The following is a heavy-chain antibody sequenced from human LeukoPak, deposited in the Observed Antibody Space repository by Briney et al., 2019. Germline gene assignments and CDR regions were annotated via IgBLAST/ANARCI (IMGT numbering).Heavy chain of an antibody. CDR3: AKPRGGGTTTMTTCFDS. J-gene: IGHJ4*02. D-gene: IGHD4-17*01. CDR2: ISASGGTP. Sequence: GSLRLSCAASGFTFSSCGKSWVRQAPGKALEWVSSISASGGTPYHADSRFTISRDNSKNTLYLQMNSLRAEDTAVYYCAKPRGGGTTTMTTCFDSWGQGTLVTVSS. V-gene: IGHV3-23*01. CDR1: GFTFSSCG.